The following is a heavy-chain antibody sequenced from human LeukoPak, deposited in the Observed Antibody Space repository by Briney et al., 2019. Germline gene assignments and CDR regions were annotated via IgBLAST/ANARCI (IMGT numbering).Heavy chain of an antibody. Sequence: SGGSLRLSCAASGFTFSSYAMSWVRQAPGKGLEWVSAISGSGGSTYYADSVKGRFTISRDNSKNTLYLQMNSLRAEDTAVYYCAKGVVAIGYSYGINWGQGTLVTVSS. CDR1: GFTFSSYA. CDR2: ISGSGGST. D-gene: IGHD5-18*01. J-gene: IGHJ4*02. CDR3: AKGVVAIGYSYGIN. V-gene: IGHV3-23*01.